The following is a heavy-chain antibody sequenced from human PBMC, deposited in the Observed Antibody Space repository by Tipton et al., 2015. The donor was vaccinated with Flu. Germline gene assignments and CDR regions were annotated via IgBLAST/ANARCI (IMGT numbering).Heavy chain of an antibody. CDR1: GYTFTSYY. J-gene: IGHJ3*02. CDR3: ARGESSSWPPLDVAAFDI. Sequence: QLVQSGAEVKKPGASVKVSCKASGYTFTSYYMHWVRQAPGQGLEWMGIINPSGGSTSYAQKLQGRVTMTRDTSTSTVYMELSSLRSEDTAVYYCARGESSSWPPLDVAAFDIWGQGTMVTVSS. V-gene: IGHV1-46*04. D-gene: IGHD6-13*01. CDR2: INPSGGST.